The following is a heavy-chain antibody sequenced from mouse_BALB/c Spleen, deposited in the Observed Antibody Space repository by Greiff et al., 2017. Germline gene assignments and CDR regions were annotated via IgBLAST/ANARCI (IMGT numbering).Heavy chain of an antibody. D-gene: IGHD2-4*01. CDR1: GYTFTSYV. CDR2: INPYNDGT. CDR3: AREDYDISFAY. Sequence: VQLKESGPELVKPGASVKMSCKASGYTFTSYVMHWVKQKPGQGLEWIGYINPYNDGTKYNEKFKGKATLTSDKSSSTAYMELSSLTSEDSAVYYCAREDYDISFAYWGQGTLVTVSA. J-gene: IGHJ3*01. V-gene: IGHV1-14*01.